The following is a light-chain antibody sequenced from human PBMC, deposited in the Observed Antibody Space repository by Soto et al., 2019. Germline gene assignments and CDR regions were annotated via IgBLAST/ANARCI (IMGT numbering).Light chain of an antibody. J-gene: IGKJ1*01. CDR2: DAS. CDR3: QQYSNCPET. V-gene: IGKV3-15*01. Sequence: EIVMTQSPATLSVSPGERATLSCRASQSVSSNLAWYQQKVGQAPRLLIYDASTRATGVPARFSGSGSGTEFTLTISSLQSEDFAVYYCQQYSNCPETFGQGTKVDIK. CDR1: QSVSSN.